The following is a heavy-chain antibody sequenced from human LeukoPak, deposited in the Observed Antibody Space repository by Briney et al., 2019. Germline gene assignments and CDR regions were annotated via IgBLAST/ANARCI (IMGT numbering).Heavy chain of an antibody. Sequence: GGSLRLSCAASGFSFSSHGMSWVRQAPGKGREWVSGIIGGAGGTYYADSVKGRFTMFRDSAKNSLYLQMNSLRAEDTAVYYCARDRYGDYSFDYWGQGTLVTVSS. V-gene: IGHV3-23*01. CDR3: ARDRYGDYSFDY. CDR1: GFSFSSHG. J-gene: IGHJ4*02. CDR2: IIGGAGGT. D-gene: IGHD4-17*01.